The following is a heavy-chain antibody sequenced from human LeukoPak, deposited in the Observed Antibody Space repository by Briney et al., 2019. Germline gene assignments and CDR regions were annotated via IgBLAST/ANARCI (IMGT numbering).Heavy chain of an antibody. J-gene: IGHJ4*02. CDR3: ARDIAVAGRTDY. CDR2: IYSGGST. V-gene: IGHV3-53*01. D-gene: IGHD6-19*01. CDR1: GFTVISNY. Sequence: GGSLRLSCAASGFTVISNYISWVRQAPGKWLEWVSVIYSGGSTYYADSVKGRFTISRDNSKNTLYLQMNSLRAEDTAVYYCARDIAVAGRTDYWGQGTLVTVSS.